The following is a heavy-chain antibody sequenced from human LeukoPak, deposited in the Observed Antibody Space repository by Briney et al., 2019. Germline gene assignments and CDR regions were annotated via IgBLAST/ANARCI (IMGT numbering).Heavy chain of an antibody. CDR1: GFTFSTYW. CDR3: ARVEDYDILTGFDY. J-gene: IGHJ4*02. V-gene: IGHV3-7*01. Sequence: GGSLRLSCAASGFTFSTYWMSWVRQAPGKGLEWVANIQQDDANEKYYVDSVRGRFTISRDNAKNSLYLQMNSLRVEDTAVYYCARVEDYDILTGFDYWGQGTLVTVSS. D-gene: IGHD3-9*01. CDR2: IQQDDANEK.